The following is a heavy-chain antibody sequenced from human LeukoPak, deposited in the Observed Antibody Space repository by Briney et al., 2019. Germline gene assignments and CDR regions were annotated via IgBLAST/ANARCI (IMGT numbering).Heavy chain of an antibody. CDR2: IYASGST. D-gene: IGHD3-22*01. CDR3: ARQQGYYDTIGRYYHYYMDV. V-gene: IGHV4-4*09. CDR1: GDSISSYY. Sequence: SETLSLTCTVSGDSISSYYWNWIRQPPGKGLEWIGYIYASGSTNYNPSLNSRITISLDTSKNQFSLRLSSVTAADTAVYYCARQQGYYDTIGRYYHYYMDVWGKGTTVTVSS. J-gene: IGHJ6*03.